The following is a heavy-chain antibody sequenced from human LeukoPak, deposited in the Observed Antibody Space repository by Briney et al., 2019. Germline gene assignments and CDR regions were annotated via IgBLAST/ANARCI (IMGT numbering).Heavy chain of an antibody. V-gene: IGHV1-2*02. Sequence: GASVKVSCKASGYTFTGYYMHWVRQAPGQGLEWMGWINPNSGGTNYAQKFQGRVTMTRDTSISTAYMELSRLRSDDTAVYYCVSSVAGTYYGMDVWGQGTTVTVSS. CDR1: GYTFTGYY. D-gene: IGHD6-19*01. CDR2: INPNSGGT. CDR3: VSSVAGTYYGMDV. J-gene: IGHJ6*02.